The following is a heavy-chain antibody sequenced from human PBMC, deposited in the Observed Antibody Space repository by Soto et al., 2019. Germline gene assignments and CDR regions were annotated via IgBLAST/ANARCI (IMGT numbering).Heavy chain of an antibody. CDR3: AKDVWSYYYDTSAYFYDY. Sequence: EVQLVESGGGLVQPGGSVRLSCVGSGFIFEDFAMNWVRQVPGKGLEWVSGISWNSATLAYADSVKGRFIVSRDNAKNILYLQMNSLRAEDAALYYCAKDVWSYYYDTSAYFYDYWGQGTLVTVSS. D-gene: IGHD3-22*01. CDR1: GFIFEDFA. CDR2: ISWNSATL. J-gene: IGHJ4*02. V-gene: IGHV3-9*01.